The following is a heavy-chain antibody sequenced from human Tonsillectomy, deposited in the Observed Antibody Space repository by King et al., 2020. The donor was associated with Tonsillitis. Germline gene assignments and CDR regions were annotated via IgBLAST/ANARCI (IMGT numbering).Heavy chain of an antibody. CDR1: GYSFSIYG. CDR2: ISAYNGNT. V-gene: IGHV1-18*01. D-gene: IGHD4-17*01. CDR3: ARVPPLLTVTISFDY. J-gene: IGHJ4*02. Sequence: VQLVESGAEVKTPGASVKVSCKASGYSFSIYGISWVRQAPGQGLEWMGWISAYNGNTNYAQKIQGRVTMSTDTSTNTAYMELRSLRSDDTAVYFCARVPPLLTVTISFDYWGQGTLVTVSS.